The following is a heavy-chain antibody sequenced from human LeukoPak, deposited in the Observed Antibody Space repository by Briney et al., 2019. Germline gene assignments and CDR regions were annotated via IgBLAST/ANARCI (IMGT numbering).Heavy chain of an antibody. CDR3: ARIAYCRTTRCYG. V-gene: IGHV1-69*05. D-gene: IGHD2-2*01. CDR2: IIPIFRTG. CDR1: GGDFTSHA. J-gene: IGHJ1*01. Sequence: ASVKVSCKVSGGDFTSHAISWVRQAPGQGLEWMGGIIPIFRTGNYAQKFQGRVTITTDEITTTVYMELSSLRSEDTAVYYCARIAYCRTTRCYGWGQGTQVTVSS.